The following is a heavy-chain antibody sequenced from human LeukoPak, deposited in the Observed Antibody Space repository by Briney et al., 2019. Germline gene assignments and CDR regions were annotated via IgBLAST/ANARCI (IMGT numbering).Heavy chain of an antibody. CDR2: ISGGDGST. J-gene: IGHJ4*02. V-gene: IGHV3-23*01. Sequence: GGSLRLSCAASRFTFSSYAMSWVRQAPGKGLEWVSTISGGDGSTYYADSVKGRFTISRDNSKTTLYLQMNSLRAEDTAVYYCAKAVYTAMVFDYWGPGTLVTVSS. CDR3: AKAVYTAMVFDY. CDR1: RFTFSSYA. D-gene: IGHD5-18*01.